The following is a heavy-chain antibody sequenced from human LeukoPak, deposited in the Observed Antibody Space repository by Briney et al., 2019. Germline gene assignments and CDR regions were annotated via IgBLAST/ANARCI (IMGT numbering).Heavy chain of an antibody. Sequence: GGSLRLSCAASGFTVSSNYMSWVRQAPGKGLEWVSVIYSGGSTYYADSVKGRFTISRHNSKNTLYLQMNSLRAEDTAVYYCARDYIAAAGMGFAFDIWGQGTMVTVSS. V-gene: IGHV3-53*04. D-gene: IGHD6-13*01. J-gene: IGHJ3*02. CDR3: ARDYIAAAGMGFAFDI. CDR1: GFTVSSNY. CDR2: IYSGGST.